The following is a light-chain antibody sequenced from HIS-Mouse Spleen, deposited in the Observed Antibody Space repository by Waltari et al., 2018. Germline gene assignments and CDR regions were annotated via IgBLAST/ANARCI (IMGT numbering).Light chain of an antibody. CDR3: QSADSSGTGWV. CDR1: ALPKQY. V-gene: IGLV3-25*03. J-gene: IGLJ3*02. Sequence: SYELTQPPSVSVSPGQTARITCSGDALPKQYAYWYQQKPGQAPVLVIYKDSERPSGSPGRFSGSSSGTTVTLTISGVQAEDEADYYCQSADSSGTGWVFGGGTKLTVL. CDR2: KDS.